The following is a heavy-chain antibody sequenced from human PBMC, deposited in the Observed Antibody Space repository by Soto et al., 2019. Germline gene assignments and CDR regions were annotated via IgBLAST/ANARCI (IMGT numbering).Heavy chain of an antibody. D-gene: IGHD4-17*01. J-gene: IGHJ4*02. Sequence: PSETLSLTCTVSGGSITTAGYSWNWIRQPPGKGLEWIVYIYHTGSTYYNPSLKSRVTISIYRSKNQFSLNLSAMTAADTAVYYCAREVRFGDYYFGSWGQGTLVTVPS. CDR2: IYHTGST. CDR3: AREVRFGDYYFGS. CDR1: GGSITTAGYS. V-gene: IGHV4-30-2*01.